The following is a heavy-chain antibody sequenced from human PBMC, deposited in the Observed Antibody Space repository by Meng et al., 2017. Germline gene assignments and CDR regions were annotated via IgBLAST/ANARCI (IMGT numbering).Heavy chain of an antibody. CDR2: IWYDGSNK. Sequence: GESLKISCAASGFTFSSYGMHWVRQAPGKGLEWVAVIWYDGSNKYYADSVKGRFTISRDNSKNTLYLQMNSLRAEGTAVYYCARTGEQWREIDYWGQGTLVTVSS. CDR1: GFTFSSYG. V-gene: IGHV3-33*01. CDR3: ARTGEQWREIDY. D-gene: IGHD6-19*01. J-gene: IGHJ4*02.